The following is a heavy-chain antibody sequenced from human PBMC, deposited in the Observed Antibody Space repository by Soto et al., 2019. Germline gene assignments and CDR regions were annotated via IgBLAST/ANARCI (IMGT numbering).Heavy chain of an antibody. CDR1: GFTFSSYS. D-gene: IGHD6-6*01. V-gene: IGHV3-21*01. J-gene: IGHJ1*01. CDR2: ISSSSSYI. CDR3: AGGLEQLVPFQH. Sequence: EVQLVESGGGLVKPGGSLRLSCAASGFTFSSYSMNWVRQAPGKGLEWVSSISSSSSYIYYADSVKGRFTISRDNAKNPLYLQMNSLIAEDTAVYYCAGGLEQLVPFQHWGQGTLVTVSS.